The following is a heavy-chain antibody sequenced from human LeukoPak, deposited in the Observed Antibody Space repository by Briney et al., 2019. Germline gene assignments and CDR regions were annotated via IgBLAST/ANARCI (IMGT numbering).Heavy chain of an antibody. CDR2: IIPIFGTA. Sequence: SVKVSCQASGGTFRRYAISWVRPAPGQGLEWMGGIIPIFGTANYAQKFQGRVTITTDESTSTAYMELSSLRSEDTAVYYCARADSGTMGAVDYWGQGTLVTVSS. D-gene: IGHD1-7*01. V-gene: IGHV1-69*05. CDR1: GGTFRRYA. CDR3: ARADSGTMGAVDY. J-gene: IGHJ4*02.